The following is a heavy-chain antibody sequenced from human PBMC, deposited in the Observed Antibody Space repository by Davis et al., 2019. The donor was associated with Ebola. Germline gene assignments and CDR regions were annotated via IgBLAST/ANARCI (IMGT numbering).Heavy chain of an antibody. CDR3: AKGTRGYSGYDYFDY. D-gene: IGHD5-12*01. J-gene: IGHJ4*02. Sequence: PGGSLRLSCAASGFTFSDYYMSWIRQAPGKGLEWVSYISSSSSYTNYADSVKGRFTISRDNAKNSLYLQMNSLRAEDTALYYCAKGTRGYSGYDYFDYWGQGTLVTVSS. CDR2: ISSSSSYT. CDR1: GFTFSDYY. V-gene: IGHV3-11*05.